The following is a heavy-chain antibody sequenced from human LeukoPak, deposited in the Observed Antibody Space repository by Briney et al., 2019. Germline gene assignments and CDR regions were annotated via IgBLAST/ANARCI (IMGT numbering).Heavy chain of an antibody. J-gene: IGHJ4*02. CDR1: GFTVSINS. CDR2: IYSGGNP. V-gene: IGHV3-53*01. Sequence: GGSLRLSCTVSGFTVSINSMSWVRPAPGKGLEWVSFIYSGGNPHSSDSVKGRFTISRAHPKNPLYLQMNSLRAEDTPVYYCARRDGEYSHPYDYWGQGTLVTVSS. CDR3: ARRDGEYSHPYDY. D-gene: IGHD4-17*01.